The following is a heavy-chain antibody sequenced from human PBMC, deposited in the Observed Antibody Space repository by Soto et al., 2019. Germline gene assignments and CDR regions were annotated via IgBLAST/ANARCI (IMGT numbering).Heavy chain of an antibody. D-gene: IGHD3-3*01. CDR2: IYYSGST. CDR3: ARGIPGFWQPTR. CDR1: GGSISSGGYY. V-gene: IGHV4-31*03. Sequence: QVQLQESGPGLVKPSQTLSLTCTVSGGSISSGGYYWSWIRQHPGKGLEWIGYIYYSGSTYYNPSLKSRVTIAVDTSKNQFSLKLSSVTAADTAVYYCARGIPGFWQPTRWGQGTLVTVSS. J-gene: IGHJ4*02.